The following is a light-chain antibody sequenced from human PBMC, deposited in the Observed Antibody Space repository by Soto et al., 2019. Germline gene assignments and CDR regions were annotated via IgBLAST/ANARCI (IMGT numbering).Light chain of an antibody. V-gene: IGLV6-57*01. CDR3: QSYDATNQV. J-gene: IGLJ3*02. CDR2: EDN. CDR1: SCNIASNY. Sequence: NFMLTQPHSVSDSPGKTVIISCTRSSCNIASNYVQWYQQRPGSSPTTVIYEDNQRPSGVPDRFSGSIDSSSNSASLTISGLETEDEADYYCQSYDATNQVFGGGTKVTVL.